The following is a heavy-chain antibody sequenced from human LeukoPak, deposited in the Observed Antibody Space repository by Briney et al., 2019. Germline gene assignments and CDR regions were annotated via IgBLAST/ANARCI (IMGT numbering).Heavy chain of an antibody. Sequence: AASVNVSCKASGYTFTSYGISWVRQAPGQGLEWMGWISAYNGNTNYAQKLQGRVTMTTDTSTSTAYMELRSLRSDDTAVYYCARAVDSVVAFDIWGQGTMVTVSS. D-gene: IGHD2-21*01. CDR2: ISAYNGNT. J-gene: IGHJ3*02. CDR1: GYTFTSYG. CDR3: ARAVDSVVAFDI. V-gene: IGHV1-18*01.